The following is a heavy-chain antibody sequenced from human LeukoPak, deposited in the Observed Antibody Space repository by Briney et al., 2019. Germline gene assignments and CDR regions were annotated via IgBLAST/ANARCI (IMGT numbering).Heavy chain of an antibody. J-gene: IGHJ4*02. V-gene: IGHV4-39*01. CDR2: IYYSGST. CDR1: GGFISSSSYY. D-gene: IGHD3-10*01. Sequence: PSETLSLTCTVSGGFISSSSYYWGWIRQPPGKGLEWIGSIYYSGSTYYNPSLKSRVTISVDTSKNQFSLKLSSVTAADTAVYYCARRYYYGSGSYYNGSTLDYWGQGTLVTVSS. CDR3: ARRYYYGSGSYYNGSTLDY.